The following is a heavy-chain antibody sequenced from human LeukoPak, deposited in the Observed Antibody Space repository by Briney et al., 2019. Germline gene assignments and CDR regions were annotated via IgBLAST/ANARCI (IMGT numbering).Heavy chain of an antibody. Sequence: SETLSLTCVVSGYSISSGYHWGWIRQSPEKGLEWIGSIHYSGSPDYNPSLKRRGTISIATSNNQFSLRLRSVTAADTAVYYCASLGGYQNGNFDFWGQGTLVTVSS. J-gene: IGHJ4*02. D-gene: IGHD3-16*01. V-gene: IGHV4-38-2*01. CDR3: ASLGGYQNGNFDF. CDR2: IHYSGSP. CDR1: GYSISSGYH.